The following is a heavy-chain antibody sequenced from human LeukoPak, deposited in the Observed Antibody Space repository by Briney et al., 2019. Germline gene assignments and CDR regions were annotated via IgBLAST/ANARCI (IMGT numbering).Heavy chain of an antibody. V-gene: IGHV3-74*01. CDR1: GFTLSDYW. Sequence: GGSLRLSCAASGFTLSDYWVHWVRQAPGKGLVWVSRINTNGGRTDYADSVKGRFTISRDNAKNTVSLQMNSLRAEDTAVYYCARSFSGSREYWGQGTRVTVSS. D-gene: IGHD5-24*01. J-gene: IGHJ4*02. CDR2: INTNGGRT. CDR3: ARSFSGSREY.